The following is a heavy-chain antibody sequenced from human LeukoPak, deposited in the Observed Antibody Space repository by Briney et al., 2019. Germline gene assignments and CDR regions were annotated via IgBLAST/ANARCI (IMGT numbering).Heavy chain of an antibody. CDR1: GYTFTSYG. CDR2: IIPIFGTA. V-gene: IGHV1-69*05. Sequence: GASVKVSCKASGYTFTSYGISWVRQAPGQGLEWMGGIIPIFGTANYAQKFQGRVSMTRDTSISTAYMELSRLRSDDTAVYYCARVVGYSSGYFDYWGQGTLVTVSS. CDR3: ARVVGYSSGYFDY. D-gene: IGHD6-19*01. J-gene: IGHJ4*02.